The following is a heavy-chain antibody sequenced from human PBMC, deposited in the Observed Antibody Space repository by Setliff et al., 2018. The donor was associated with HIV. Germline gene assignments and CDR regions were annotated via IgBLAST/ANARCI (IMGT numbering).Heavy chain of an antibody. V-gene: IGHV1-2*06. CDR3: ALPRVFDSFHV. Sequence: ASVKVSCKATEFIILANKMNWVRQAPGQGLEWIGRISPDNGAAEYAPQFQGRVIMTVDTSITTAYLEIPRLTSDDAAVYYCALPRVFDSFHVWGQGTMVTVSS. J-gene: IGHJ3*01. CDR1: EFIILANK. CDR2: ISPDNGAA.